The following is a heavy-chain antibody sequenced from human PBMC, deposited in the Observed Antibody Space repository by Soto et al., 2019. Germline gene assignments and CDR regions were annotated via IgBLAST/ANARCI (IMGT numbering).Heavy chain of an antibody. CDR2: IWYDGSNK. CDR3: ARHQTAPDY. J-gene: IGHJ4*02. D-gene: IGHD2-21*02. V-gene: IGHV3-33*01. CDR1: GFTFSSYG. Sequence: QVQLVESGRGVVQPGRSLRLSCAASGFTFSSYGMHWVRQAPGKGLEWVAVIWYDGSNKYYADSVKGRFTISRDNSKNTLYLQMNSLRAEDTAVYYCARHQTAPDYWGQGTLVTVSS.